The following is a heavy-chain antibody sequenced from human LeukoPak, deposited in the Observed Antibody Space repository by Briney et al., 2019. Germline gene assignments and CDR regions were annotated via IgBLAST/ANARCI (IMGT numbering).Heavy chain of an antibody. J-gene: IGHJ4*02. CDR1: GLTVSSSS. Sequence: GGSLRLSCAASGLTVSSSSLSWVRQAPGKGLEWVSLITSGGNTYYADSVRGRFTVSRDNSKNTLFLQMNSLRADDTAVYYCARASYSSWTFLEYWGQGTLVTVSS. CDR3: ARASYSSWTFLEY. V-gene: IGHV3-53*01. CDR2: ITSGGNT. D-gene: IGHD6-6*01.